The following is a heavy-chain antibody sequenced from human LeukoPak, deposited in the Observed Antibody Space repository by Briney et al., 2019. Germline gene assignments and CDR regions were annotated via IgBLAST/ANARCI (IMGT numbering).Heavy chain of an antibody. J-gene: IGHJ4*02. Sequence: PGGSLRLSCAASGFTFSSYSMNWVRQAPGKRLEWVSSISSSSSYIYYADSVKGRFTISRDNAKNSLYLQMNSLRAEDTAVYYCARVRYCSGGSCYSPFDYWGQGTLVTVSS. CDR1: GFTFSSYS. V-gene: IGHV3-21*01. D-gene: IGHD2-15*01. CDR3: ARVRYCSGGSCYSPFDY. CDR2: ISSSSSYI.